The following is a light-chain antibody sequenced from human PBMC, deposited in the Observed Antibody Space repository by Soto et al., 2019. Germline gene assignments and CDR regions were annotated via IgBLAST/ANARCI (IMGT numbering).Light chain of an antibody. CDR1: QSIGSS. V-gene: IGKV1-5*01. CDR2: DAS. J-gene: IGKJ2*01. CDR3: QQYNSYGT. Sequence: DIQMTQSPSTLSASVGDRVTITCRASQSIGSSLAWYQQKPGKGPKLLIYDASTLESGVPSRFSGSGFGTEFALTISSLQPDDFATFYCQQYNSYGTFGQGTKVESK.